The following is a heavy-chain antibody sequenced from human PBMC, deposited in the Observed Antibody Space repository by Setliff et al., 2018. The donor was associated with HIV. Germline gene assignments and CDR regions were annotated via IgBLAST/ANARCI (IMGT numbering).Heavy chain of an antibody. J-gene: IGHJ2*01. CDR2: IYYSGST. D-gene: IGHD3-3*01. CDR3: LLWTGYYTYWFFDL. CDR1: GGSISSDSYY. Sequence: LSLTWDVSGGSISSDSYYWAWIRQPPGKGLEWIGTIYYSGSTHYNPSLKSRLTISVDMSKNQLSLKLSSVTAADTAVYYCLLWTGYYTYWFFDLWGRGALVTVSS. V-gene: IGHV4-39*07.